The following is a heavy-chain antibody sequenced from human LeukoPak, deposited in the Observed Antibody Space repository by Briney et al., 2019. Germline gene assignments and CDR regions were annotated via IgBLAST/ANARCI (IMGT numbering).Heavy chain of an antibody. Sequence: PSETLSLTCTVSGGSISSGGYYWSWIRQHPGKGLEWIGYIYYSGSTYCNPSLKSRVTISVDTSKNQFSLKLSSVTAADTAVYYCARDALPPSGYYYYGMDVWGQGTTVTVSS. CDR2: IYYSGST. J-gene: IGHJ6*02. CDR3: ARDALPPSGYYYYGMDV. D-gene: IGHD7-27*01. V-gene: IGHV4-31*03. CDR1: GGSISSGGYY.